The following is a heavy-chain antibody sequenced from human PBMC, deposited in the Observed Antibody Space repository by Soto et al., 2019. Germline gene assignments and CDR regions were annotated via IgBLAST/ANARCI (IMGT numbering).Heavy chain of an antibody. V-gene: IGHV1-2*02. CDR1: GYTFTGYY. Sequence: SVKVSCKASGYTFTGYYMHWVRQAPGQWLEWMGWINPNSGGTNYAQKFQGRVTMTRDTSISTAYMALSRLRSDDTAVYYCARAGVTMVRGVNWFDPWGQGTLVTVSS. D-gene: IGHD3-10*01. J-gene: IGHJ5*02. CDR3: ARAGVTMVRGVNWFDP. CDR2: INPNSGGT.